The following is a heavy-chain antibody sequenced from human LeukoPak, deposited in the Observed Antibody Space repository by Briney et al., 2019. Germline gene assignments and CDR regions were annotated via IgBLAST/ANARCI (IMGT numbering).Heavy chain of an antibody. D-gene: IGHD4-17*01. Sequence: ASVKVSCKASGGTFSRYAISWVRQAPGQGLEWMGGIIPIFGTANYAQKFQGRVTITADESTSTAYMELSSLRSEDTAVYYCARGSLSGDYGDYWGQGTLVTVSS. V-gene: IGHV1-69*01. CDR3: ARGSLSGDYGDY. CDR2: IIPIFGTA. J-gene: IGHJ4*02. CDR1: GGTFSRYA.